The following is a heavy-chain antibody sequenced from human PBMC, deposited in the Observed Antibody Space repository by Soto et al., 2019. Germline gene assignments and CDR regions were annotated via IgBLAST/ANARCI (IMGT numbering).Heavy chain of an antibody. V-gene: IGHV3-30-3*01. J-gene: IGHJ3*02. D-gene: IGHD2-2*01. Sequence: GGSLRLSCAASGFTFSSYAMHWVRQAPGKGLEWVAVISYDGSNKYYADSVKGRFTISRDNSKNTLYLQMNSLRAEDTAVYYCARAPAGPMAFDIWGQGTMVTVSS. CDR3: ARAPAGPMAFDI. CDR2: ISYDGSNK. CDR1: GFTFSSYA.